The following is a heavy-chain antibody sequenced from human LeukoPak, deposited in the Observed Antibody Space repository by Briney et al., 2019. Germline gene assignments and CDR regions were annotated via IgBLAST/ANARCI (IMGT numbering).Heavy chain of an antibody. Sequence: SETLSLTCTVSGGPFSSFHWSWIRQPAGKGLEWLGLIYTSGSTNYSPSLKSRLTMSADASKHQFSLKPSSVTAADTAVYYCARDFDSWGQGILVTVSS. CDR3: ARDFDS. CDR2: IYTSGST. V-gene: IGHV4-4*07. CDR1: GGPFSSFH. J-gene: IGHJ4*02.